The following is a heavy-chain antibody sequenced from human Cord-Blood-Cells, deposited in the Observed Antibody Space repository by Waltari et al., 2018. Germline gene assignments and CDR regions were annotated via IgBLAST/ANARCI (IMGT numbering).Heavy chain of an antibody. CDR3: GGLRDIRAADAFDI. V-gene: IGHV5-51*03. CDR2: IYPGDADT. J-gene: IGHJ3*02. Sequence: EVQLVQSGAEVKKPGESLKISCKGSGYSFTSYWIGWVRQMPGKGLEWMGIIYPGDADTRYSPSFQGQGTSSADKSISTAYLQWSSLKSSDTAMYYCGGLRDIRAADAFDIWGQGTMVTCSS. CDR1: GYSFTSYW. D-gene: IGHD2-15*01.